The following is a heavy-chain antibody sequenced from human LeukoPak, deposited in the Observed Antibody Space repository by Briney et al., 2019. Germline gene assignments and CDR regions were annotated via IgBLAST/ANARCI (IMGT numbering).Heavy chain of an antibody. CDR2: ISAYNGNT. D-gene: IGHD3-10*01. V-gene: IGHV1-18*01. CDR1: GYTFTSYG. Sequence: GASVTVSCKASGYTFTSYGISWVRQAPGQGLEWMGWISAYNGNTNYAQKLQGRVTMTTDTSTSTAYMELRSLRSDDTAVYYCAREGMVRGVIYYYGMDVWGQGTTVTVSS. CDR3: AREGMVRGVIYYYGMDV. J-gene: IGHJ6*02.